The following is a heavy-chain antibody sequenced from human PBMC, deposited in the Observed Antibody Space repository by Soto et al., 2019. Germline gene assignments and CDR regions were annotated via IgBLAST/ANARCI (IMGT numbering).Heavy chain of an antibody. D-gene: IGHD3-22*01. J-gene: IGHJ4*02. CDR2: IIPIFGTA. CDR1: GGTFSSYA. Sequence: QVQLVQSGAEVKKPGSSVKVSCKASGGTFSSYAISWVRQAPGQGLEWMGGIIPIFGTASYAQKFQGRVTITADKSTSTAYMELSSLRSEDTAVYYCARDVEYYDSSGYYYYFDYWGQGTLVTVSS. CDR3: ARDVEYYDSSGYYYYFDY. V-gene: IGHV1-69*06.